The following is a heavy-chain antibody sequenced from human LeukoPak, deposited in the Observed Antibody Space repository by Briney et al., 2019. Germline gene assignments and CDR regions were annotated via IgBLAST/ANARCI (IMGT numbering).Heavy chain of an antibody. Sequence: GGSLRLSCAASGFTFSNYWMHWVRQAPGKGLVWVSHISRDGSTTNCADSVKGRFTISRDNAKNTLFLQMNSLRAEDTAVYYCVRDRAAKWGQGTLVTVSA. J-gene: IGHJ4*02. V-gene: IGHV3-74*01. CDR2: ISRDGSTT. CDR3: VRDRAAK. CDR1: GFTFSNYW.